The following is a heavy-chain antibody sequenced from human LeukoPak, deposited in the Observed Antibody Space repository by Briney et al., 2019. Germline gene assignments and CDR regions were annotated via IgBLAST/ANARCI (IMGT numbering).Heavy chain of an antibody. V-gene: IGHV3-23*01. CDR2: ISPSGDIT. Sequence: GGTLRLSCAASGFTFSKRGMNWVRQAPGKGLEWVSGISPSGDITYYADSVKGRFTISRDNSKNTLYLEVISLTAEDTAVYYCAKDDAWLRFGEWSQGTLVTVSS. D-gene: IGHD3-10*01. CDR1: GFTFSKRG. J-gene: IGHJ4*02. CDR3: AKDDAWLRFGE.